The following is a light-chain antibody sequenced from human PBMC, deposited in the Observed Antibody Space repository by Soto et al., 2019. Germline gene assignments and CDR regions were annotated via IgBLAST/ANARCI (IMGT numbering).Light chain of an antibody. CDR1: SSDVGGYNY. J-gene: IGLJ1*01. Sequence: QSVLTQPASVSGSPGQSITISCTGTSSDVGGYNYVSWYQQHQGKAPQLMIYDVSNRPSGVSNRFSGSNSGNTASLTISGLQADDDADYYCSSYTSSNTYVFGTGTKLTVL. CDR3: SSYTSSNTYV. CDR2: DVS. V-gene: IGLV2-14*01.